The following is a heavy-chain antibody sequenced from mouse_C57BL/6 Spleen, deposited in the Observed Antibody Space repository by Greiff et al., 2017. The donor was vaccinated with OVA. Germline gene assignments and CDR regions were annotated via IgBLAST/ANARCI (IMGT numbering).Heavy chain of an antibody. V-gene: IGHV1-69*01. D-gene: IGHD6-1*01. CDR2: IDPSDSYT. J-gene: IGHJ2*01. Sequence: QVQLQQPGAELVMPGASVKLSCKASGYTFTSYWMHWVKQRPGQGLEWIGEIDPSDSYTNYNQNVKGKSTLTVDKSSSTAYMQLSSLTSEDSAVYYCARGAAQTYFDYWGQGTTLTVSS. CDR3: ARGAAQTYFDY. CDR1: GYTFTSYW.